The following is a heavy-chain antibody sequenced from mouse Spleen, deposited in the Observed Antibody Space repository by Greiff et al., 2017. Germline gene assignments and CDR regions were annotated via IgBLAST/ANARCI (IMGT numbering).Heavy chain of an antibody. Sequence: QVQLKQSGAELVRPGASVTLSCKASGYTFTDYEMHWVKQTPVHGLEWIGAIDPETGGTAYNQKFKGKAILTADKSSSTAYMELRSLTSEDSAVYYCTSTVGMDWYFDDWGAGTPVTVSA. D-gene: IGHD1-1*01. CDR3: TSTVGMDWYFDD. CDR2: IDPETGGT. J-gene: IGHJ1*01. V-gene: IGHV1-15*01. CDR1: GYTFTDYE.